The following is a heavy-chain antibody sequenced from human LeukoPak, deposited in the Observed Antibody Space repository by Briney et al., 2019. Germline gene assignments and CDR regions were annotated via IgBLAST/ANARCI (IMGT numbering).Heavy chain of an antibody. CDR3: AREISGSGYADL. J-gene: IGHJ5*02. D-gene: IGHD5-12*01. V-gene: IGHV4-39*07. CDR1: GGSISSSSYY. CDR2: IYYSGST. Sequence: SETLSLTCTVSGGSISSSSYYWGWIRQPPGKGLEWIGSIYYSGSTYYNPSLKSRVTISVDTSKNQFSLKLSSVTTADTAVYYCAREISGSGYADLWGQGTLVTVFS.